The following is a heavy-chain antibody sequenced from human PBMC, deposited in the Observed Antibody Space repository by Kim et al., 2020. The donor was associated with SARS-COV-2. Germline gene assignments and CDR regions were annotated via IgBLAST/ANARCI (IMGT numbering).Heavy chain of an antibody. CDR1: GFTFDDYA. Sequence: SLRLSCAASGFTFDDYAMHWVRQAPGKGLEWVSGISWNSGTIGYADSVKGRFTISRDNAKNSLYLQMNSRRTEDTALYYCSKSKITMFQGVLYGMDGWG. CDR3: SKSKITMFQGVLYGMDG. J-gene: IGHJ6*02. V-gene: IGHV3-9*01. D-gene: IGHD3-10*01. CDR2: ISWNSGTI.